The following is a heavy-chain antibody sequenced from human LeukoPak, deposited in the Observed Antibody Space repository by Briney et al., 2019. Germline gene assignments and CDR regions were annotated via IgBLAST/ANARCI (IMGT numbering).Heavy chain of an antibody. CDR1: GFTIDAYA. D-gene: IGHD2/OR15-2a*01. CDR3: ATWAFYHGLDV. J-gene: IGHJ6*02. Sequence: GGSLTLSCAASGFTIDAYAMHWVRQPPGKGLEWVSLINADGGRTYYTDSVKGRFTISRDNSKNSLYLQMNSLRTEDTALYYCATWAFYHGLDVWGQGTTVTVSS. CDR2: INADGGRT. V-gene: IGHV3-43*02.